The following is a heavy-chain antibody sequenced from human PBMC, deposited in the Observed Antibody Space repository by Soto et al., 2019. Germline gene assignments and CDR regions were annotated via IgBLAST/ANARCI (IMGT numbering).Heavy chain of an antibody. Sequence: PSETLSLTCTVSGGSVNSATYYWSWIRQPPGKGLEWIGYIYYSGTTKYNPSLKSRVTISVDTSKNQFSLNLSSVTAADTAVYYCARHDGFSSGWIFDYWGHGTLVTVSS. V-gene: IGHV4-61*01. D-gene: IGHD6-19*01. J-gene: IGHJ4*01. CDR1: GGSVNSATYY. CDR2: IYYSGTT. CDR3: ARHDGFSSGWIFDY.